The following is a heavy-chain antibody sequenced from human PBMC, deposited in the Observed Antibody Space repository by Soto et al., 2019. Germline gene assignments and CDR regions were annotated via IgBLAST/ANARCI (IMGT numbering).Heavy chain of an antibody. CDR1: EFTFRGYG. V-gene: IGHV3-30*18. D-gene: IGHD2-2*01. CDR3: AKDEAPAAMDSVYAFDV. J-gene: IGHJ3*01. Sequence: LLVESGGGVVQPGRSLRLSCAAPEFTFRGYGMDWVRQAPGKGLEWVAFISYDGSKKFFADSVKGRFTISRDNSKKTLYLQMNSLRVDDTAVYYCAKDEAPAAMDSVYAFDVWGQGTMVTVSS. CDR2: ISYDGSKK.